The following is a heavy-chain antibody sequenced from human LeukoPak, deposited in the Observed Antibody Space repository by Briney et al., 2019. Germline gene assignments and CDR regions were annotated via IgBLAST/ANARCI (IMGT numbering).Heavy chain of an antibody. D-gene: IGHD4-23*01. CDR2: IYPGDSDT. CDR1: EYSFNNKW. V-gene: IGHV5-51*01. J-gene: IGHJ4*02. CDR3: ARLGAFDFDDTVVTRPLDY. Sequence: GESLKISCKGSEYSFNNKWIGWVRQMPGKGLEWMGIIYPGDSDTRYSPSFQGQVTISVDKSISTAYLQWSSLKASDGAVYYCARLGAFDFDDTVVTRPLDYWGQGTLVTVSS.